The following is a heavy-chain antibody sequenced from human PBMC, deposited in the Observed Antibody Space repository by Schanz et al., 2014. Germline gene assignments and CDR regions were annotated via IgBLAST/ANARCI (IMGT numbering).Heavy chain of an antibody. CDR1: GYTFTSYG. V-gene: IGHV1-18*01. J-gene: IGHJ4*02. CDR3: ARGFDFWDR. CDR2: ISTFRNEDT. D-gene: IGHD3-3*01. Sequence: QVQLVQSGAEVKRPGASVRVSCKASGYTFTSYGINWVRQAPGQGLEWMGWISTFRNEDTNSAQRFQGRLTMTTDTSTSTAYMELRSLRSDDTAVYYCARGFDFWDRWGQGTLVIVSS.